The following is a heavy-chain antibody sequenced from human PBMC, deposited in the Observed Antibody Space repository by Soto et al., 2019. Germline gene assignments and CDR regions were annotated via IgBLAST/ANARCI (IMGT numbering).Heavy chain of an antibody. D-gene: IGHD2-21*01. V-gene: IGHV3-23*01. CDR2: ISGSGGST. CDR1: GFTFSSYA. Sequence: EVQLLESGGGLVQPGGSLRLSCAASGFTFSSYAMSWVRQAPGKGLEWVSAISGSGGSTYYADSVKGRFTISRDNSKNTLYLQMNSLRAEDTAVYYCTKDPSSFRVIDVWGKGTTVTVSS. CDR3: TKDPSSFRVIDV. J-gene: IGHJ6*03.